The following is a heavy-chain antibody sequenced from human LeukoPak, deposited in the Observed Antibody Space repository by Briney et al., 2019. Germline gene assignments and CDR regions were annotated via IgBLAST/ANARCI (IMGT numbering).Heavy chain of an antibody. CDR2: IYYSGST. V-gene: IGHV4-59*01. CDR1: GGSISSYH. J-gene: IGHJ4*02. Sequence: PSETLSLTCTVSGGSISSYHWSWIRQPPGKGLEWIGYIYYSGSTNYNPSLKSRVTISVDTSKNQFSLKLSSVTAADTAVYYCARRNGYSYGIDYWGQGTLVTVSS. D-gene: IGHD5-18*01. CDR3: ARRNGYSYGIDY.